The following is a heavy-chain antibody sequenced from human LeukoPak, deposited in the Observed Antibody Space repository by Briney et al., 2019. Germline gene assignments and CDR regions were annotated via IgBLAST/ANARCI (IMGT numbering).Heavy chain of an antibody. CDR2: IYYSGST. J-gene: IGHJ4*02. Sequence: SETLSLTCTVSGGSISSSSYYWGWIRQPPGKGLEWIGSIYYSGSTYYNPSLKSRVTISVDTSKNQFSLKLSSVTAADTAVYYCARRITIFGVVIEGTEYSGQGTLVTVSS. CDR1: GGSISSSSYY. D-gene: IGHD3-3*01. V-gene: IGHV4-39*01. CDR3: ARRITIFGVVIEGTEY.